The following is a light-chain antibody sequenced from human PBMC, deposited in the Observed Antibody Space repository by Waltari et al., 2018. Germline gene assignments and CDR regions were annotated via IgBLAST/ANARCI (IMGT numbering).Light chain of an antibody. CDR3: AAWDDSLNGVV. J-gene: IGLJ2*01. V-gene: IGLV1-44*01. CDR2: SDN. Sequence: QSVLTQPPSASGTPGQRVTISCSGSSSNIGSNAVNWYQQFPGTAPKLLIYSDNQRPSGVPDRFSGSKSVTSASLAISGLQSEDEADYYCAAWDDSLNGVVFGGGTKLTVL. CDR1: SSNIGSNA.